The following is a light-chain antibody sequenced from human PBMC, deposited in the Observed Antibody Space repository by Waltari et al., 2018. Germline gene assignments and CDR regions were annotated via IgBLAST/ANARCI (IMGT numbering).Light chain of an antibody. CDR2: LGS. CDR3: MQGLQTPT. CDR1: QSLLQSNGYKY. V-gene: IGKV2-28*01. Sequence: DIVMTQSPLSLAVTPGEPASLPCRSSQSLLQSNGYKYLDWYLQKPGQSPQLLIYLGSNRASGVPDRFSGSGSGTDFTLKISRVEAEDVGIYFCMQGLQTPTFGQGTRLEIK. J-gene: IGKJ5*01.